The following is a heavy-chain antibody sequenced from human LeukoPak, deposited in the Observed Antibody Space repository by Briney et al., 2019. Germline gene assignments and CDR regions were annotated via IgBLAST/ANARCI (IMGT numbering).Heavy chain of an antibody. Sequence: PGGSLRLSCAASGFTFSSYWMHWVRQAPGKGLVWVSRINSDGSSTSYADSVKGRFTISRDNAKNTLYLQMSSLRAEDTAVYYCASINYGGNSWFGYYYYGMDVWGQGTTVTVSS. CDR3: ASINYGGNSWFGYYYYGMDV. D-gene: IGHD4-23*01. V-gene: IGHV3-74*01. CDR2: INSDGSST. J-gene: IGHJ6*02. CDR1: GFTFSSYW.